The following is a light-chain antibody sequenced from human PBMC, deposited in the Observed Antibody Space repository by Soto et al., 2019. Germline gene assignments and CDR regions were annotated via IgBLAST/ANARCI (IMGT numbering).Light chain of an antibody. CDR3: QQYKNGWT. V-gene: IGKV3-20*01. J-gene: IGKJ1*01. Sequence: EIVMTQSPATLPVSPGERATLSCRASQSFSSNFLAWYQQKPGQTPRLLIYGASSRATGIPDRFSGSGSGTDFTLTISRLEPEDFAIYYCQQYKNGWTFGQGTKVDIK. CDR1: QSFSSNF. CDR2: GAS.